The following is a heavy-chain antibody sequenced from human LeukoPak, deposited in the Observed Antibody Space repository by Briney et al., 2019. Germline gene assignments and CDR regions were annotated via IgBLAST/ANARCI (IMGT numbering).Heavy chain of an antibody. CDR3: TGRNDYYMDV. CDR2: IRSKTNNYAT. V-gene: IGHV3-73*01. Sequence: GGSLRLSCAASGFSFSVSGMNWVRQASGKGLEWVGHIRSKTNNYATAYVASLKDRFTISRDDSKNMAYLQMNSLKSEDTAVYYCTGRNDYYMDVWGKGTTVTVSS. J-gene: IGHJ6*03. CDR1: GFSFSVSG.